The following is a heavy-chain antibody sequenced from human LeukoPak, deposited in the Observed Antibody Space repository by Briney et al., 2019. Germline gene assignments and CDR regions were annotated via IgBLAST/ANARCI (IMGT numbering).Heavy chain of an antibody. Sequence: PSQTLSLTCTVSGGSISSGSYYWGWIRLPAGKGLEWIGRIYTSGSTNYNPSLNSRVTISVDTSKNQFSLKLSSVTAADTAVYYCASEPTYSSSWYFYWGQGTLVTVSS. CDR3: ASEPTYSSSWYFY. V-gene: IGHV4-61*02. J-gene: IGHJ4*02. CDR2: IYTSGST. D-gene: IGHD6-13*01. CDR1: GGSISSGSYY.